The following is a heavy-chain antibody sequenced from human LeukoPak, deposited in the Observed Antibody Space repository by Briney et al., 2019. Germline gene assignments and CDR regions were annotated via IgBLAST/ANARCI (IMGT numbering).Heavy chain of an antibody. V-gene: IGHV3-30*04. J-gene: IGHJ4*02. Sequence: GRSLRLSCAASGFTFSSYAMHWVRRAPGKGLEWVAVISYDGSNKYYADSVKGRFTISRDNSKNTLYLQMNSLRAEDTAVYYCARGSRQLVDSADYWGQGTLVTVSS. D-gene: IGHD6-13*01. CDR1: GFTFSSYA. CDR2: ISYDGSNK. CDR3: ARGSRQLVDSADY.